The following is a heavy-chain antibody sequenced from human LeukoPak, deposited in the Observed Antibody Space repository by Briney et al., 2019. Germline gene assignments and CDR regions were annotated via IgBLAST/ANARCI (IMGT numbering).Heavy chain of an antibody. Sequence: GESLKISCKGSGYSFTSYWIGWVRQMPGKGLEWMGIIYPGDSDTRYSPSFQGQVTISADKSISTAYLQWSSLKASDTAMYYCARRNLGYCSGGSCYHHHYYYYYGMDVWGQGTTVTVSS. D-gene: IGHD2-15*01. CDR2: IYPGDSDT. CDR1: GYSFTSYW. V-gene: IGHV5-51*01. J-gene: IGHJ6*02. CDR3: ARRNLGYCSGGSCYHHHYYYYYGMDV.